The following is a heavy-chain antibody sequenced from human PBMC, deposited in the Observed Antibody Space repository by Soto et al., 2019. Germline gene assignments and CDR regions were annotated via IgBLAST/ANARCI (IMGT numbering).Heavy chain of an antibody. CDR1: GLTFSSYG. J-gene: IGHJ6*02. CDR3: ARDSIAADGLVYYYYYGMDV. CDR2: IWYDGSNK. V-gene: IGHV3-33*01. D-gene: IGHD6-13*01. Sequence: XESLRLSCAAPGLTFSSYGMHWVRQAPGKGLEWVAVIWYDGSNKYYADSVKGRFTISRDNSKNTLYLQMNSLRAEDTAVYYCARDSIAADGLVYYYYYGMDVWGQGTTVTVSS.